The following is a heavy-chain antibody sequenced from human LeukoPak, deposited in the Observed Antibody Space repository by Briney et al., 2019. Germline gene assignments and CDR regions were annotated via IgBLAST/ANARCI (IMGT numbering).Heavy chain of an antibody. V-gene: IGHV3-23*01. CDR1: GFPFSGNA. CDR2: VGGDEKA. CDR3: ARDLSWWVTADY. J-gene: IGHJ4*02. D-gene: IGHD2-21*02. Sequence: PGGSLRLSCAASGFPFSGNAMSWVRQAPGRGLEWVSGVGGDEKAHYADFVRGRFTIPRDNSKKTVYLQMNSLAVEDTAVYYCARDLSWWVTADYWGQGVLVTVSS.